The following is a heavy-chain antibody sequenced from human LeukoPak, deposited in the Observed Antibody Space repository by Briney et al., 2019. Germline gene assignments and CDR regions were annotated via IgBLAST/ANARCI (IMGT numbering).Heavy chain of an antibody. V-gene: IGHV4-34*01. Sequence: SETLSLTCAVSSGSFTGYFWGWIRLPPGKGLEWIGEIDHSGSTRYNPSLNTRVTMSVDTSKSHFSLKLTSVTAADTAVYYCASRFCSTSSCYPSRWSPYALDVWGQGTTVIVSS. D-gene: IGHD2-2*01. CDR3: ASRFCSTSSCYPSRWSPYALDV. J-gene: IGHJ6*02. CDR2: IDHSGST. CDR1: SGSFTGYF.